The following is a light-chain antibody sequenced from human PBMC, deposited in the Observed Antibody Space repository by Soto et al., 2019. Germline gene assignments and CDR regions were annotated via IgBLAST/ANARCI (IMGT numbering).Light chain of an antibody. J-gene: IGLJ1*01. CDR1: ASNIGNNS. CDR2: DDN. CDR3: GTWDTSLPACV. Sequence: QSGLTQPPSVSAAPGQRVTISCSGGASNIGNNSVSWYQQLPGAAPKLLIYDDNNRPSGIPDRFSGSKSGTSATLGITGLQTGDEADYYCGTWDTSLPACVFGPGTKLTVL. V-gene: IGLV1-51*01.